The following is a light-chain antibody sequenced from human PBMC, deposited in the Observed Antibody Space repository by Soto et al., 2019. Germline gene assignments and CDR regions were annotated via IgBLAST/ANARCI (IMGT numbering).Light chain of an antibody. CDR3: HQYESSPLT. CDR1: QSVSNRY. J-gene: IGKJ4*01. V-gene: IGKV3-20*01. Sequence: IVLTQSPGTLSLSPGERATLSCRADQSVSNRYLAWYQQKPGQAPRLLIYGASYRATGIPDRFSGSGSGTDFTLTIGRLEHEDFAVYYCHQYESSPLTFGGGTEVEIK. CDR2: GAS.